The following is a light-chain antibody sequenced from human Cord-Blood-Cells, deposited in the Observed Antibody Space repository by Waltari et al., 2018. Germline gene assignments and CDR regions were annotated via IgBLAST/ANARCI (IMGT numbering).Light chain of an antibody. CDR2: EVS. V-gene: IGLV2-23*02. J-gene: IGLJ2*01. CDR1: SSDVGSYNL. Sequence: QSALTQPASVSGSPGQSITILCTGTSSDVGSYNLVSWYQHHPGKAPKLRIYEVSKRRSGVSKRFSVSKSGNTASLTISELQAEDGADYCCCSYASSSTFVFGGGTKLTVL. CDR3: CSYASSSTFV.